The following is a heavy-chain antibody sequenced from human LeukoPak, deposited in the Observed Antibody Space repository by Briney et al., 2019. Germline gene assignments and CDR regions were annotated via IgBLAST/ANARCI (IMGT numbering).Heavy chain of an antibody. J-gene: IGHJ5*02. Sequence: SQTLSFTCTASGGSISSGSYYWSWIRQPAGKGLEWIGRIYTSGSTNYNPSLKSRVTISVDTSKNQFPLKLSSVTAADTAVYYCARDYGVWSGYYNWFDPWGQETLVTVSS. D-gene: IGHD3-3*01. CDR2: IYTSGST. V-gene: IGHV4-61*02. CDR3: ARDYGVWSGYYNWFDP. CDR1: GGSISSGSYY.